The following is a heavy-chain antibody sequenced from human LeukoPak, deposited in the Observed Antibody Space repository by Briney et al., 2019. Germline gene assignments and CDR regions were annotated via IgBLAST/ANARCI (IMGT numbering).Heavy chain of an antibody. J-gene: IGHJ4*02. CDR1: GYTLTELS. V-gene: IGHV3-30*18. CDR3: AKSGPHFDY. Sequence: SCKVSGYTLTELSMHWVRQAPGKGLEWVAAISYDGSNKYYADSVKGRFTISRDNSKNTLYLQMNSLRAEDTAVYYCAKSGPHFDYWGQGTLVTVSS. CDR2: ISYDGSNK.